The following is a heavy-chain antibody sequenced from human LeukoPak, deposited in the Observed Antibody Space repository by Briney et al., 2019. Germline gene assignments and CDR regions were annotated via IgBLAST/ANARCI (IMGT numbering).Heavy chain of an antibody. V-gene: IGHV4-59*08. J-gene: IGHJ4*02. CDR1: GGSISSYY. CDR2: IYYSGGP. CDR3: ARLGFSNSGSYLAPSDY. D-gene: IGHD1-26*01. Sequence: KPSETLSLTCTVSGGSISSYYWSWIRQPPGKGLEWIGYIYYSGGPNYNPSLKSRVTISVDTSKNQFSLKLSSVTAADTAVYYCARLGFSNSGSYLAPSDYWGQGTLVTVS.